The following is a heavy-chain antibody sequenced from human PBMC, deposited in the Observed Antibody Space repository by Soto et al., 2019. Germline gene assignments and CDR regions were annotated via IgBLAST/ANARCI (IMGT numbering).Heavy chain of an antibody. Sequence: QVQLVESGGGVVQPGRSLRLSCSAAGFTFSSYGMHGVRQAPGKGLEWVAVISYDGSNKYYADSVKGRFTISRDNSKNTLYLQMNSLRAEDTAVYYCAKGWGATPDYWGQGTLVTVSS. V-gene: IGHV3-30*18. D-gene: IGHD1-26*01. CDR2: ISYDGSNK. CDR3: AKGWGATPDY. CDR1: GFTFSSYG. J-gene: IGHJ4*02.